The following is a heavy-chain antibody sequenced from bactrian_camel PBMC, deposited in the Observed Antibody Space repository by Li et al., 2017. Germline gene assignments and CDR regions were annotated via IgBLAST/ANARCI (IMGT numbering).Heavy chain of an antibody. D-gene: IGHD1*01. V-gene: IGHV3S1*01. CDR1: GFTLSTYW. Sequence: HVQLVESGGGLVQPGGSLRLSCAVSGFTLSTYWMYWVRQAPGKGLEWVSSLSAARGTYYADSVKGRFTISRDNGKNTLYLQIDSLIPDDTAVYYCAAGLGWIQDWGQGTQVTVS. CDR2: LSAARGT. CDR3: AAGLGWIQD. J-gene: IGHJ4*01.